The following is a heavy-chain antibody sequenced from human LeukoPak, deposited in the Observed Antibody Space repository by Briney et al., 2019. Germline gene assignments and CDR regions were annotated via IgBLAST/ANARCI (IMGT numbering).Heavy chain of an antibody. D-gene: IGHD3-10*01. CDR3: ARDLFLGGSGSYFNWFDP. CDR2: ISGSGGST. Sequence: GGSLRLSCAASGFTFSSYDMNWVRQAPGKGLEWVSGISGSGGSTYYADSVKGRFTISRDNAKNSLYLQMNSLRAEDTAVYYCARDLFLGGSGSYFNWFDPWGQGTLVTVPS. CDR1: GFTFSSYD. V-gene: IGHV3-23*01. J-gene: IGHJ5*02.